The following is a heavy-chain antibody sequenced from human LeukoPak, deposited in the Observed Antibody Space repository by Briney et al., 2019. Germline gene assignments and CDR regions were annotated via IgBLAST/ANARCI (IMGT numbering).Heavy chain of an antibody. J-gene: IGHJ4*02. CDR1: GFTFSSYA. Sequence: GSLRLSCAASGFTFSSYAMSWVRQAPGKGLEWVSAISGSGGSTYYADSVKGRFTISRDNSKNTLYLQMNSLRAEDTAVYYCARDVWDGYYFDNWGQGTLVTVSS. CDR2: ISGSGGST. D-gene: IGHD3-16*01. CDR3: ARDVWDGYYFDN. V-gene: IGHV3-23*01.